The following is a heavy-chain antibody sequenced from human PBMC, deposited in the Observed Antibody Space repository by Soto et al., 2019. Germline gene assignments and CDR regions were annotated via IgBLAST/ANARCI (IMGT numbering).Heavy chain of an antibody. CDR3: ARTSEDTVTTQYFDY. D-gene: IGHD4-4*01. V-gene: IGHV4-30-4*01. J-gene: IGHJ4*02. CDR1: GGSISSGDYY. CDR2: IYYSGST. Sequence: QVQLQESGPGLVKPSQTLSLTCTVSGGSISSGDYYWSWIRQPPGKGLEWIGYIYYSGSTYYNPSLKSRVTISVDTSKNQFSLKLSSATAADTAVYYCARTSEDTVTTQYFDYWGQGTLVTVSS.